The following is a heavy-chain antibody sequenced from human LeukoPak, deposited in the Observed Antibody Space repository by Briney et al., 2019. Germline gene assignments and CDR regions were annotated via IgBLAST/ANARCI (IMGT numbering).Heavy chain of an antibody. Sequence: PSETLSLTCTVSGGSISSYYWSWIRQHAGKGLEWIGRIYTSGSTNYNPSLKSRVTMSVDTSKNQFSLKLSSVTAADTAVYYCAREILLLSQDAFDIWGQGTMVTVSS. CDR3: AREILLLSQDAFDI. CDR2: IYTSGST. CDR1: GGSISSYY. D-gene: IGHD2-15*01. V-gene: IGHV4-4*07. J-gene: IGHJ3*02.